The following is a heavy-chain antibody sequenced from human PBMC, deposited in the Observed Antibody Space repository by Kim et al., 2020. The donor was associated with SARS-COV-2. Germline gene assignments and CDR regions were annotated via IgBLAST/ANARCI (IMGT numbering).Heavy chain of an antibody. Sequence: SETLSLTCAVYGGSFSGYYWSWIRQPPGKGLEWIGEINHSGSTNYNPSLKSRVTISVDTSKNQFSLKLSSVTAADTAVYYCARFKPGRQSTSTKRTGALAAPAFDFWGQGTRVTVSS. CDR2: INHSGST. D-gene: IGHD6-25*01. J-gene: IGHJ4*02. CDR1: GGSFSGYY. V-gene: IGHV4-34*01. CDR3: ARFKPGRQSTSTKRTGALAAPAFDF.